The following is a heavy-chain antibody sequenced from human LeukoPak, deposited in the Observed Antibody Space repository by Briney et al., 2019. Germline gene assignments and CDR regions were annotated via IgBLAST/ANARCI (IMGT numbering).Heavy chain of an antibody. D-gene: IGHD2-8*01. V-gene: IGHV3-7*01. CDR3: AGDGYCTNDVCFRQKIDY. J-gene: IGHJ4*02. Sequence: PGGSLRLSCAASGFTFSSYWMTWVRQAPGKGLEWVANIKQDESEKDYVDSVKGRFTTSRDNAKNSLYLQMNRLRAEDTAVYYCAGDGYCTNDVCFRQKIDYWGQGTLVTVSS. CDR2: IKQDESEK. CDR1: GFTFSSYW.